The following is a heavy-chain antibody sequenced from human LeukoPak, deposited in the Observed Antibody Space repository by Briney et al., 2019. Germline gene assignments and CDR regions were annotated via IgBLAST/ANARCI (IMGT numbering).Heavy chain of an antibody. CDR3: ARLRDTVTSASDY. D-gene: IGHD5-18*01. CDR1: GFTFSDYW. Sequence: PGGSLRLSCAASGFTFSDYWMSWVRQAPGKGLEWVATISSSGGYIYYADSVKGRFTISRDTVQNSLFLQLNSLRVEDTAVYNCARLRDTVTSASDYWGQGTLVTVSS. V-gene: IGHV3-21*01. CDR2: ISSSGGYI. J-gene: IGHJ4*02.